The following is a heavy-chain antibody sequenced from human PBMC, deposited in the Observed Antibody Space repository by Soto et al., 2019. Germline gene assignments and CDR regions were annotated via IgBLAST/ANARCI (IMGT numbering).Heavy chain of an antibody. V-gene: IGHV1-69*02. CDR1: GGTFSSHT. J-gene: IGHJ1*01. CDR2: IIPILGIA. CDR3: ASSPTNVDIVATEYFQH. D-gene: IGHD5-12*01. Sequence: QVQLVQSGAEVKKPGSSVKVSCKASGGTFSSHTIIWVRQAPGQGLEWMGRIIPILGIANYAQKFQGRVTITAXXSXSXAYMELSSLRSEDTAVYYCASSPTNVDIVATEYFQHWGQGTLVTVSS.